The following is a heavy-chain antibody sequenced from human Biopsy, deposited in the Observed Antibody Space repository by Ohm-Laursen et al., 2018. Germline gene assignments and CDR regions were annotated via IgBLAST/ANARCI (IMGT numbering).Heavy chain of an antibody. V-gene: IGHV4-39*01. J-gene: IGHJ4*02. CDR2: IYYRRNT. CDR3: ARHGSQGYCTGGSCVDY. Sequence: SDTLSLTCTVSGGSISSNYYYWGWIRQPPGKGLEWIGSIYYRRNTNYNPSLKSRVTISVDTSKNQFSLKLSSATAADTAVFYCARHGSQGYCTGGSCVDYWGQGALVTVSS. D-gene: IGHD2-15*01. CDR1: GGSISSNYYY.